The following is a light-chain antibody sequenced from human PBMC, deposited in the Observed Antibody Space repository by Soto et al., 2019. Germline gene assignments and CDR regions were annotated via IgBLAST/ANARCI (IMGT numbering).Light chain of an antibody. J-gene: IGKJ1*01. CDR3: MQALQTPPWT. CDR1: QSLLHSNGYNY. V-gene: IGKV2-28*01. Sequence: DIVMTQSPLSLPVTPGEPASISCRSSQSLLHSNGYNYLHWYLQKPGQSPQLLIYLGSNRASGVPDRFSGSGSGNDFTLKISRVEAEDVGVYYCMQALQTPPWTFGQGTKVEIK. CDR2: LGS.